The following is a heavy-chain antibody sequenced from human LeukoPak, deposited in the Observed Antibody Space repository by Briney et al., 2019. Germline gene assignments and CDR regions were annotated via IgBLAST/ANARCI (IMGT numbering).Heavy chain of an antibody. CDR1: GYTFTSYD. CDR3: ARAAPYYYDSSGYYDAFDI. V-gene: IGHV1-8*03. CDR2: MNPNSGNT. D-gene: IGHD3-22*01. J-gene: IGHJ3*02. Sequence: ASVKVSCKASGYTFTSYDINWVRQATGQGLEWMGWMNPNSGNTGYAQKFQGRVTITRNTSISTAYMELSSLRSEDTAVYYCARAAPYYYDSSGYYDAFDIWGQGTMVTVSS.